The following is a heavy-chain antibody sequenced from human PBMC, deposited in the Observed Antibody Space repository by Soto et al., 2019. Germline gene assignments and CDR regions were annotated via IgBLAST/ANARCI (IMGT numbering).Heavy chain of an antibody. CDR3: AKDTRYADYVRWFDS. D-gene: IGHD4-17*01. CDR1: GFTFSSYA. CDR2: ITASGGRT. V-gene: IGHV3-23*01. Sequence: GGSLRLSCTASGFTFSSYAMTWVRQAPGRGLEGVSGITASGGRTFYADSVKGRFTISRDXSRXTLXLQMNSLRAEDTAVYYCAKDTRYADYVRWFDSWGQGTLVTVSS. J-gene: IGHJ5*01.